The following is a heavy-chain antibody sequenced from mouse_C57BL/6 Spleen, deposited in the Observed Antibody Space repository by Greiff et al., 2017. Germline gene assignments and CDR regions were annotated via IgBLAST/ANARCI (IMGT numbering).Heavy chain of an antibody. CDR3: AGHSNSFDY. J-gene: IGHJ2*01. D-gene: IGHD2-5*01. V-gene: IGHV1-53*01. CDR2: INPSNGGT. Sequence: VQLQQPGTELVKPGASGYTFTSYWMHWVKQRPGQGLEWIGNINPSNGGTNYNEKFKSKATLTVDKSSSTAYMQLSSLTSEDSAVYYCAGHSNSFDYWGQGTTLTVSS. CDR1: GYTFTSYW.